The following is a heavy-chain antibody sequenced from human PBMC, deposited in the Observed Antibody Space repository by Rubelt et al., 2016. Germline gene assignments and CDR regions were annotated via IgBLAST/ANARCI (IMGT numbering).Heavy chain of an antibody. CDR3: AREAYSGRYPLIDY. J-gene: IGHJ4*02. CDR2: ISAYNGNT. Sequence: QVQLVQSGAEVKKPGASVKVSCKASGYTFTTYGINWVRQAPGQGLEWMGWISAYNGNTNHAQKRQGRLTMTTDTSTSTAYMELRSLGSDDTAVYYWAREAYSGRYPLIDYWGQGTLVTVSS. D-gene: IGHD1-26*01. V-gene: IGHV1-18*01. CDR1: GYTFTTYG.